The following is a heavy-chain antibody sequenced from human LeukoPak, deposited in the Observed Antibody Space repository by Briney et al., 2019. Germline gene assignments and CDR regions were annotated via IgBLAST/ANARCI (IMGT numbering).Heavy chain of an antibody. D-gene: IGHD3-22*01. CDR3: ATGPTYYYDSSDSYLDY. CDR1: GYTLTELS. CDR2: FDPEDGET. V-gene: IGHV1-24*01. J-gene: IGHJ4*02. Sequence: ASVKVSCKVSGYTLTELSMHWVRQAPGKGLERMGGFDPEDGETIYAQKFQGRVTMTEDTSTDTAYMELSSLRSEDTAVYYCATGPTYYYDSSDSYLDYWGQGTLVTVSS.